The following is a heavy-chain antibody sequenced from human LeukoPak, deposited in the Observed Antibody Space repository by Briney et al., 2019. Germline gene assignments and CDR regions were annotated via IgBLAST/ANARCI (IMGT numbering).Heavy chain of an antibody. Sequence: PSETLSLTCTVSGGSISNYYWSWIRQPPGKGLEWIGYIYYTGSTNYNLSLKSRVTISVDTSKNQFFLKLSSLTAADTAVYYCAGGGDSGGYYYPMFNYWGQGTLVTVSS. CDR1: GGSISNYY. CDR2: IYYTGST. CDR3: AGGGDSGGYYYPMFNY. D-gene: IGHD3-22*01. V-gene: IGHV4-59*01. J-gene: IGHJ4*02.